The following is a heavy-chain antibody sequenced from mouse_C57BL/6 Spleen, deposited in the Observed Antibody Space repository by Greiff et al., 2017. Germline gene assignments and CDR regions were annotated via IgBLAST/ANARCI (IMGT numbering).Heavy chain of an antibody. V-gene: IGHV1-7*01. CDR2: INPRSGYT. CDR3: ARKGTSFDY. J-gene: IGHJ2*01. Sequence: QVQLKQSGAELAKPGASVKLSCKASGYTFTSYWMHWVKQRPGQGLEWIGYINPRSGYTNYNQKFKDKAKLTADKSSSTAYMQLSSLTYEDSAVYYCARKGTSFDYWGQGTTHTVSS. D-gene: IGHD3-3*01. CDR1: GYTFTSYW.